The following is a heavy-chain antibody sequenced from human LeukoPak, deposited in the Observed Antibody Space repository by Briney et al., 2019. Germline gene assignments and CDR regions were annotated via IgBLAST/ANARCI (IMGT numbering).Heavy chain of an antibody. Sequence: PSETLSLTCTVSGGSISSSSYYWGWIRQPPGKGLEWIGSIYYSGSTYYNPSLKSRVTISVDTSKNQFSLKLSSVTAADTAVYYCARDPPLSYDSSGYYGGQLDYWGQGTLVTVSS. J-gene: IGHJ4*02. V-gene: IGHV4-39*02. CDR1: GGSISSSSYY. D-gene: IGHD3-22*01. CDR3: ARDPPLSYDSSGYYGGQLDY. CDR2: IYYSGST.